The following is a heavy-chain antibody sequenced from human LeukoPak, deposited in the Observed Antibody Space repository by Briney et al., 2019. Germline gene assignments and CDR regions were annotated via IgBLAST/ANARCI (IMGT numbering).Heavy chain of an antibody. CDR2: ISAYNGNT. J-gene: IGHJ4*02. Sequence: ASVKVSCKASGYTFTSYGISWVRQAPGQGLEWMGWISAYNGNTNYAQKLQGRVTMTTDTSTSTAYMELRSLRSDDTAVYYCARDSITIFGVIIRRDYWGQGTLVTVSS. CDR3: ARDSITIFGVIIRRDY. CDR1: GYTFTSYG. V-gene: IGHV1-18*01. D-gene: IGHD3-3*01.